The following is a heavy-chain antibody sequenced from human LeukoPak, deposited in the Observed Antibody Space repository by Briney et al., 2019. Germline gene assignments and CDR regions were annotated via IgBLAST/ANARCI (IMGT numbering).Heavy chain of an antibody. D-gene: IGHD4-17*01. CDR3: ARALRTGQGDYVPVL. J-gene: IGHJ4*02. CDR1: GYRFTSYW. Sequence: GESLKISCKASGYRFTSYWIGWVRQMPGEGLDWMGIIYPGDSETSYSPSFQAQVTISADKSISTAYLQWSSLKASDTAMYYCARALRTGQGDYVPVLWGQGTLVTVSS. V-gene: IGHV5-51*01. CDR2: IYPGDSET.